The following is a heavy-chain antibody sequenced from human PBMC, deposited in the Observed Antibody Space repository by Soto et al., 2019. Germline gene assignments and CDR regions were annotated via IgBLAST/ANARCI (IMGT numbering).Heavy chain of an antibody. D-gene: IGHD2-2*01. CDR1: GGTFSSYA. V-gene: IGHV1-69*13. CDR3: ARGPRVVVPAAMRYGMVV. J-gene: IGHJ6*02. CDR2: IIPIFGTA. Sequence: GASVKVSCRASGGTFSSYAISWVRQAPGQGLEWMGGIIPIFGTANYAQKFQGRVTITADESTSTAYMEPSSMRSEDTAVYYCARGPRVVVPAAMRYGMVVWGQGTTVTVSS.